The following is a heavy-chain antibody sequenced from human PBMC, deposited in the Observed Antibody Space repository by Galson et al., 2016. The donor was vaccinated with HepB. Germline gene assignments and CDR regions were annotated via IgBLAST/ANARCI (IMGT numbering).Heavy chain of an antibody. V-gene: IGHV2-70*01. J-gene: IGHJ4*02. CDR2: IDWEDDK. D-gene: IGHD5-24*01. CDR1: GFSLATSGLG. CDR3: ARINRHGYNNYYFDY. Sequence: PALVKPTQTLTLTCSFSGFSLATSGLGVGWIRQPPGKALEWLAFIDWEDDKYYNISLRTRLTISKDTSKNQVVLTMTDMAPGDTARYYCARINRHGYNNYYFDYWGQGTLVSVAS.